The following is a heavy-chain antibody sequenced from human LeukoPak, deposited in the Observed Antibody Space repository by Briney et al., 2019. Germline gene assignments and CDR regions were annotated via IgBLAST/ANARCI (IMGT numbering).Heavy chain of an antibody. J-gene: IGHJ3*02. Sequence: GASVKVSCKASGYTFTSYDINWERQATGQGLELMGWMNTNSGSTSYAQKFQGRVTITRNTSISTAYMDLSSLRSEDTAVYYCARLGLHCSSTSCYFGAFDIWGQGTMVTVSS. CDR1: GYTFTSYD. CDR3: ARLGLHCSSTSCYFGAFDI. V-gene: IGHV1-8*03. CDR2: MNTNSGST. D-gene: IGHD2-2*01.